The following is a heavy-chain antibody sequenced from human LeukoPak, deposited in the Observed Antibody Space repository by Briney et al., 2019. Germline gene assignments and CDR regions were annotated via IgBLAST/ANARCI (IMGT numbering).Heavy chain of an antibody. V-gene: IGHV4-34*01. CDR3: ATVDWSAVYYYYGMDV. CDR1: GGSFSGYY. J-gene: IGHJ6*02. CDR2: INHSGST. D-gene: IGHD3/OR15-3a*01. Sequence: PSETLSLTCAVYGGSFSGYYWSWIRQPPGKRLEWIGEINHSGSTNYNPSLKSRVTISVDTSKNQFSLKLSSVTAADTAVYYCATVDWSAVYYYYGMDVWGQGTTVTVSS.